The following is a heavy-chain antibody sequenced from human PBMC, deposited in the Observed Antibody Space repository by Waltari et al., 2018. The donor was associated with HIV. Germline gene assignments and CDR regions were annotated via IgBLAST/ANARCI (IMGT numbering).Heavy chain of an antibody. CDR1: GFIFTDFA. Sequence: QLLESGGGLVEPGGSLRLSCAASGFIFTDFAMDWVRQAPGKGLEWVSAIRGGGETFYADSVKGRFTISRDNSKNTLYLQMNSLRADDAAVYYGVKDSGRAADVFDLWGQGTMVTVSS. V-gene: IGHV3-23*01. J-gene: IGHJ3*01. CDR3: VKDSGRAADVFDL. D-gene: IGHD3-10*01. CDR2: IRGGGET.